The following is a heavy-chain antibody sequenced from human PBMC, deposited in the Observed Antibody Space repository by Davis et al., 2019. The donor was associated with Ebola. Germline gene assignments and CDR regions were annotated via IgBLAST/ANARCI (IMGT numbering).Heavy chain of an antibody. J-gene: IGHJ6*02. Sequence: GGSLRLSCAASGYTFRIHAMTWVRQAPGEGLEWVSALSGSGGLSYYADSVKGRFTISRDNSKNTLYLQMDSLTAEDTAVYYCARGGETVTGTASHGMDVWGQGTTVTVSS. CDR1: GYTFRIHA. D-gene: IGHD1-14*01. CDR2: LSGSGGLS. CDR3: ARGGETVTGTASHGMDV. V-gene: IGHV3-23*01.